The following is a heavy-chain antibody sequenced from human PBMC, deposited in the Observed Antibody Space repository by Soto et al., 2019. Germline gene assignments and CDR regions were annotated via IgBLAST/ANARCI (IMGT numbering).Heavy chain of an antibody. V-gene: IGHV5-10-1*01. J-gene: IGHJ4*02. CDR3: ARQIYDSGTGPNFQYYFDS. Sequence: ESLKISCKGSGYSFAGYWITWVRQKPGKGLEWFGRIDPSDSQTCYSPSFRGHVTITATKSITTVFLQWSNLRASDTAMYYCARQIYDSGTGPNFQYYFDSWGQGTPVTVSS. CDR1: GYSFAGYW. D-gene: IGHD6-13*01. CDR2: IDPSDSQT.